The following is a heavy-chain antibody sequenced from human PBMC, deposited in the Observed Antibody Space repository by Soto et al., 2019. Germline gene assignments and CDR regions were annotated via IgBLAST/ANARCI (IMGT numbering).Heavy chain of an antibody. D-gene: IGHD1-26*01. CDR3: TTNRMVGAVDY. Sequence: EVQLVESGGGLVQPGGSLRLSCAASGFTFSSYWMNWVRQAPGKGLVWVSRVSSDGSSTNYADSVEGRFTISRDNAKNTLYLQMDSLRAEDTAVYYCTTNRMVGAVDYSGQGTLVTVSS. CDR2: VSSDGSST. J-gene: IGHJ4*02. V-gene: IGHV3-74*01. CDR1: GFTFSSYW.